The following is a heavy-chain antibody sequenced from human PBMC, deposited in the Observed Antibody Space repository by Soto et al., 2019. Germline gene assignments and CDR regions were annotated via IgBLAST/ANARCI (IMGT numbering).Heavy chain of an antibody. Sequence: PGGSLRLSCVASGFTFSGSAMHWVRQASGKGLEWVGRIRSKANSYATAYAASVKGRFTISRDDSKNTAYLQMNSLKTEDTAVYYCTRPAVQDNPMLNYYYYGMDVWGQGTTVTVSS. D-gene: IGHD2-15*01. CDR2: IRSKANSYAT. V-gene: IGHV3-73*01. J-gene: IGHJ6*02. CDR3: TRPAVQDNPMLNYYYYGMDV. CDR1: GFTFSGSA.